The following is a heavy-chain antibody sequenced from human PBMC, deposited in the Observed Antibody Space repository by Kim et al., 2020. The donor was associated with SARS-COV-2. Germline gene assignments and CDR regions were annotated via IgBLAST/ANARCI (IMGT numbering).Heavy chain of an antibody. D-gene: IGHD3-10*01. CDR2: INPNSGGT. J-gene: IGHJ6*02. CDR1: GYTFTGYY. V-gene: IGHV1-2*04. CDR3: ARDYYGSAPYYYGMDV. Sequence: ASVKVSCKASGYTFTGYYMHWVRQAPGQGLEWMGWINPNSGGTNYAQKFQGWVTMTRDTSISTAYMELSRLRSDDTAVYYCARDYYGSAPYYYGMDVWGQGTTVTVSS.